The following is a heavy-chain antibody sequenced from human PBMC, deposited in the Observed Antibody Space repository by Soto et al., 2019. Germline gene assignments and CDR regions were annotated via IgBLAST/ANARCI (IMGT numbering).Heavy chain of an antibody. CDR2: ISYDGNNE. CDR1: GFTFSTYA. J-gene: IGHJ4*02. Sequence: QVQLVESGGGVVQPGRSLRLSCAASGFTFSTYAMHWVRQAPGKGLEWVAVISYDGNNEYYADSVKGRFTISRDNSKNTLYLQMNSLRAEDTAVYYCARPTTYYYDSLPLSWGQGTLVTVSS. CDR3: ARPTTYYYDSLPLS. D-gene: IGHD3-22*01. V-gene: IGHV3-30-3*01.